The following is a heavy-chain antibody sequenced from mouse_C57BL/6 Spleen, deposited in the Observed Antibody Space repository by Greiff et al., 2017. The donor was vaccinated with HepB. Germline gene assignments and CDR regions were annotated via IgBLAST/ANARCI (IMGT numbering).Heavy chain of an antibody. CDR3: ARERYFDY. V-gene: IGHV5-6*01. J-gene: IGHJ2*01. Sequence: EVQLKESGGDLVKPGGSLKLSCAASGFTFSSYGMSWVRQTPDKRLEWVATISSGGSYTYYPDSVKGRFTISRDNAKNTLYLQMSSLKSEDTAMYYCARERYFDYWGQGTTLTVSS. CDR1: GFTFSSYG. CDR2: ISSGGSYT.